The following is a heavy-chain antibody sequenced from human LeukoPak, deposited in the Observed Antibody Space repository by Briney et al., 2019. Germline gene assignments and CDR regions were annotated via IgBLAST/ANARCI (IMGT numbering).Heavy chain of an antibody. CDR1: GGSISSSSYY. V-gene: IGHV4-39*01. Sequence: KPSETLSLTCTVSGGSISSSSYYWGWIRQPPGKGLEWIGRIYYSGSTYYNPSLKSRITISVDTSKNQFSLKLSSVTAADTAVYYCAGIAVAGRLDDYWGQGTLVTVSS. CDR2: IYYSGST. J-gene: IGHJ4*02. CDR3: AGIAVAGRLDDY. D-gene: IGHD6-19*01.